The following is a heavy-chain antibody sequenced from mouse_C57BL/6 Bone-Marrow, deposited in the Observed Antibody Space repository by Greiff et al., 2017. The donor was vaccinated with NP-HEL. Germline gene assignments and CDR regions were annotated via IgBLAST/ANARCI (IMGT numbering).Heavy chain of an antibody. CDR3: ARSAFTTVVAMDY. Sequence: VQLQQSGPELVKPGASVKISCKASGYTFTDYYMNWVKQSHGKSLEWIGDINPNNGGTSYNQKFKGKATLTVDKSSSTAYMELRSLTSEDSAVYFCARSAFTTVVAMDYWGQGTSVTVSS. V-gene: IGHV1-26*01. J-gene: IGHJ4*01. CDR2: INPNNGGT. D-gene: IGHD1-1*01. CDR1: GYTFTDYY.